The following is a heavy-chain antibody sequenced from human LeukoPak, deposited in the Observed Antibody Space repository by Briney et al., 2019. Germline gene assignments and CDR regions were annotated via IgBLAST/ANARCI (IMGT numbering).Heavy chain of an antibody. D-gene: IGHD2-21*02. Sequence: SETLSLTCTVSGGSISSYYWSWIRQPPGKGLEWIGEINHSGITYYNPSLKSRVTISVDLSKNQFSLNLFSVTAADTAVYYCATVGPAYCGADCYYFDSWGQGTLVTVSS. CDR3: ATVGPAYCGADCYYFDS. J-gene: IGHJ4*02. V-gene: IGHV4-59*04. CDR2: INHSGIT. CDR1: GGSISSYY.